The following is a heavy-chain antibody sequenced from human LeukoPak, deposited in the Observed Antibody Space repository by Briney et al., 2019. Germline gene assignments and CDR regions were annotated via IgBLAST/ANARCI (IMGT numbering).Heavy chain of an antibody. CDR3: ARDGMPGIAVAGTLDY. D-gene: IGHD6-19*01. V-gene: IGHV1-69*13. Sequence: SVKVSCNAFGGTFSSYAISWVRQAPGQGLEWLGGIMPIFGPANYAQKFQARVTITADESTSTAYMELSSLRSEDTAVYYCARDGMPGIAVAGTLDYWGQGTLVTVSS. J-gene: IGHJ4*02. CDR1: GGTFSSYA. CDR2: IMPIFGPA.